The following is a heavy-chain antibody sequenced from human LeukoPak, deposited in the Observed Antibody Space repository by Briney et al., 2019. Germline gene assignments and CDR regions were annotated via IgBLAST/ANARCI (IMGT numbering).Heavy chain of an antibody. D-gene: IGHD6-19*01. CDR1: GGSISSSSYY. CDR3: ARHSSVARLYYFDY. J-gene: IGHJ4*02. CDR2: IYYSGST. Sequence: SETLSLTCTVSGGSISSSSYYWGWIRQPPGKGLEWIGSIYYSGSTYYNPSLKSRVTISVDTSKNQFSLKLSSVTAADTAVYYCARHSSVARLYYFDYWGQGTLVTVSS. V-gene: IGHV4-39*01.